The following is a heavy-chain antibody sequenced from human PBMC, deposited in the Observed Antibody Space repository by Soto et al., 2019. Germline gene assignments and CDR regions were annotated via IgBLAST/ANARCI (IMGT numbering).Heavy chain of an antibody. CDR1: GFTFSNYI. CDR2: VSIDGSNK. V-gene: IGHV3-33*01. D-gene: IGHD4-17*01. Sequence: GGSLRLSCVASGFTFSNYIMHWVRQAPGKGLEWVAAVSIDGSNKFEADSMAGRFIISRDNSKNTLFLQMNNLRAEDTAVYYCARDLRDDYVSVPLDSWGQGTLVTVSS. J-gene: IGHJ4*02. CDR3: ARDLRDDYVSVPLDS.